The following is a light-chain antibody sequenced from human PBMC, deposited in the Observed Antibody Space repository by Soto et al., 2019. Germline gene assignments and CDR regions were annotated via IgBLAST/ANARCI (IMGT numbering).Light chain of an antibody. CDR3: QQYNSYPWT. CDR1: QSISSW. CDR2: EAS. V-gene: IGKV1-5*01. Sequence: DIQMTQSPSTLSASVGDRVTITCRASQSISSWLAWYQQKPGKAPKVLIYEASSLESGVPLRFSGSGSGTEITLTISSLQPDDFATYYCQQYNSYPWTVGQGTKVEIK. J-gene: IGKJ1*01.